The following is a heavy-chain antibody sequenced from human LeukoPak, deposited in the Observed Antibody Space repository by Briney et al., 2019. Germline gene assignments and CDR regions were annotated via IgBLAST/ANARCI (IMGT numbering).Heavy chain of an antibody. D-gene: IGHD5-24*01. V-gene: IGHV4-39*07. J-gene: IGHJ4*02. CDR1: GGSISSSSYY. Sequence: SETLSLTCTVSGGSISSSSYYWGWIRQPPGKGLEWIGSIYYSGSTYYNPSLKSRVTISVDTSKNQFSLKLSSVTVADTAVYYCARQMEALDYWGQGTLVTVSS. CDR2: IYYSGST. CDR3: ARQMEALDY.